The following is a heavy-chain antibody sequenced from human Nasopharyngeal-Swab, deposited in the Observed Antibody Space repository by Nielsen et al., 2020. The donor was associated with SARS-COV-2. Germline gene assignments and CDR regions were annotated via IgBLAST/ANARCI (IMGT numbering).Heavy chain of an antibody. D-gene: IGHD3-9*01. Sequence: GGSLRLSCAASGFTFSSYAMHWVRQAPGKGLEWVAVIAYDGSNKYYADSVKGRFTIPRDNSKNTLYLQMNSLRAEDTAVYYCARPLTGYYYFDYWGQGTLVTVSS. J-gene: IGHJ4*02. CDR2: IAYDGSNK. CDR3: ARPLTGYYYFDY. CDR1: GFTFSSYA. V-gene: IGHV3-30*04.